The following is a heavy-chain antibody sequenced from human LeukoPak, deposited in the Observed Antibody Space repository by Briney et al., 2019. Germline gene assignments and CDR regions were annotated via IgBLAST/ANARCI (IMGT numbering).Heavy chain of an antibody. V-gene: IGHV3-NL1*01. Sequence: PGGSLRLSCAASGFTFSSYGMHWVRQAPGKGLEWVSVITGGDGTTYYGDSVKGRFSISRDNSKNTVYLQMNSLRVEDTAIYYCAKDMEEWELGEGYFDYWGQGILVTVSS. CDR3: AKDMEEWELGEGYFDY. CDR2: ITGGDGTT. J-gene: IGHJ4*02. CDR1: GFTFSSYG. D-gene: IGHD1-26*01.